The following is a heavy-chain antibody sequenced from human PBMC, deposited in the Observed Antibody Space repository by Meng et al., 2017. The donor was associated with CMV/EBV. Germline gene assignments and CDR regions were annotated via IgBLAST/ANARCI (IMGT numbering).Heavy chain of an antibody. D-gene: IGHD1-7*01. CDR3: ARDSTAYWYYYYYYYGMDV. CDR1: GGSISSSSYY. CDR2: IYYSGST. V-gene: IGHV4-39*07. J-gene: IGHJ6*02. Sequence: SETLSLTCTVSGGSISSSSYYWGWIRQPPGKGLEWIGSIYYSGSTYYNPSLKSRVTISVDTSKNQFSLKLSSVTAADTAVYYCARDSTAYWYYYYYYYGMDVWGQGTTVTVSS.